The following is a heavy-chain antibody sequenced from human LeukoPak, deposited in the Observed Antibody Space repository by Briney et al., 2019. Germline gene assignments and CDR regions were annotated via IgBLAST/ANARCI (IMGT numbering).Heavy chain of an antibody. V-gene: IGHV4-59*01. CDR3: ARNIVVVTAMEPHDAFDI. D-gene: IGHD2-21*02. CDR2: IYYSGST. CDR1: GGSISSYY. J-gene: IGHJ3*02. Sequence: SETLSLTCTVSGGSISSYYWSWIRQPPGKGLEWIGYIYYSGSTNYNPSLKSRVTISVDTSKNQFSLKLSSVTAADTAVYYCARNIVVVTAMEPHDAFDIWGQGTMVTVSS.